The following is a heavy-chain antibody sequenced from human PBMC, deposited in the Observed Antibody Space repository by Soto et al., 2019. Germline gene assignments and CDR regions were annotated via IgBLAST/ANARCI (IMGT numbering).Heavy chain of an antibody. CDR1: GGTFSSYA. D-gene: IGHD6-6*01. J-gene: IGHJ4*02. CDR3: ARDIAQQLGRDGY. Sequence: SVKVSCKASGGTFSSYAISWVRQAPGQGLEWMGGIIPIFGTANYAQKFQGRVTITADESTSTAYMELSSLRSEDTAVYYCARDIAQQLGRDGYWGQGTLVTVSS. CDR2: IIPIFGTA. V-gene: IGHV1-69*13.